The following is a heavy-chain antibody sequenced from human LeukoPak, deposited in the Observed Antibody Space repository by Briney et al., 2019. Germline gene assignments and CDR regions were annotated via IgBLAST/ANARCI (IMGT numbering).Heavy chain of an antibody. D-gene: IGHD3-10*01. Sequence: SVKVSCKASGGTFSSYAISWVRQAPGQGLEWMGGIIPILGTANYAQKFQGRVTITADESTSTAYMELSSLRSEDTAVYYCARAWLNMVRGGYYYYGMDVWGQGTTVTVSS. CDR2: IIPILGTA. CDR1: GGTFSSYA. V-gene: IGHV1-69*13. CDR3: ARAWLNMVRGGYYYYGMDV. J-gene: IGHJ6*02.